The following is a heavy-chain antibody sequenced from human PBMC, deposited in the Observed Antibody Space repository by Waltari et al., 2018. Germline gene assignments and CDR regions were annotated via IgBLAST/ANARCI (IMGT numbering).Heavy chain of an antibody. CDR3: AREGYYYGSGSYDY. V-gene: IGHV1-2*06. J-gene: IGHJ4*02. CDR1: GYTFTGYS. Sequence: QVPLVQSGAEVKKPGASVKVSCQASGYTFTGYSMPWVRQPPGQGLEWMGRINPNSGGTNYAQKFQGRVTMTRDTSISTAYMELSRLRSDDTAVYYCAREGYYYGSGSYDYWGQGTLVTVSS. CDR2: INPNSGGT. D-gene: IGHD3-10*01.